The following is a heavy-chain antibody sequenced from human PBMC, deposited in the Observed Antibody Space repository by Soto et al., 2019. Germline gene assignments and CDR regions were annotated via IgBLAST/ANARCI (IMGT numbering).Heavy chain of an antibody. J-gene: IGHJ4*02. Sequence: QLQLQESGPGLVKPSETLSLTCNASGGSITSSGSAWGWIRQSPGKGLEWIGTIDYSGNIYYIPSIKSRITISVDTSKNQISLMLSSVTTADTAVYYCARHIHNQGFEYYFDSWGQGTLVTVSS. CDR1: GGSITSSGSA. V-gene: IGHV4-39*01. CDR3: ARHIHNQGFEYYFDS. D-gene: IGHD1-1*01. CDR2: IDYSGNI.